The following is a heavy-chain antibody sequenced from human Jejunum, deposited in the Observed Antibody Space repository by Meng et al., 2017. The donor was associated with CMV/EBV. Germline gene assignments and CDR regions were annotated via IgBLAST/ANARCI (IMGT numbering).Heavy chain of an antibody. CDR1: GCTFTDYF. Sequence: KASGCTFTDYFVHWERQAPGQGLEWMGWIKPKNGATNYEQKYQGRVTLTRDTSISTAYMELTSLKSDDTAMYYCARGGDRGEEDYWGQGTLVTVSS. CDR2: IKPKNGAT. CDR3: ARGGDRGEEDY. D-gene: IGHD3-10*01. V-gene: IGHV1-2*02. J-gene: IGHJ4*02.